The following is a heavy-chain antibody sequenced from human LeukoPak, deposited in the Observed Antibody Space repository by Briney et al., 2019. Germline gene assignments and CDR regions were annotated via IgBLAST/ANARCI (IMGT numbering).Heavy chain of an antibody. V-gene: IGHV1-69*13. CDR1: GGTFSSYA. CDR3: ARARYCSSTSCYRDSAFDYYYYMDV. J-gene: IGHJ6*03. Sequence: ASVKVSCKASGGTFSSYAISWVRQAPGQGLEWMGGIIPIFGTANYAQKFQGRVTITADESTSTAYMELSSLRSEDTAVYYCARARYCSSTSCYRDSAFDYYYYMDVWGKGTTVTISS. CDR2: IIPIFGTA. D-gene: IGHD2-2*02.